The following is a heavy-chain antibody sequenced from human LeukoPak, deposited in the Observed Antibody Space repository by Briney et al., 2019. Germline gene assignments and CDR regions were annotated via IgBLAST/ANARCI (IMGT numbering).Heavy chain of an antibody. CDR2: IIPIFGTA. D-gene: IGHD4-17*01. CDR3: AGEFYGDYGDRRDY. J-gene: IGHJ4*02. V-gene: IGHV1-69*05. Sequence: GASVKVSCKASGGTFSSYAISWVRQAPGQGLEWMGRIIPIFGTANYAQKFQGRVTITTDESTSTAYMELSSLRSEDTAVYYCAGEFYGDYGDRRDYWGQGTLVTVSS. CDR1: GGTFSSYA.